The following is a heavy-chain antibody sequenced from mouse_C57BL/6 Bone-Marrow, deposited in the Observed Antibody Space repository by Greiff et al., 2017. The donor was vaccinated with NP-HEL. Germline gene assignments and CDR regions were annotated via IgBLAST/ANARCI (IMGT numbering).Heavy chain of an antibody. CDR2: IYPGGGYT. D-gene: IGHD2-1*01. V-gene: IGHV1-63*01. CDR3: ARCGNYHAMDY. Sequence: QVQLQQSGAELVRPGTSVKMSCKASGYTFTNYWIGWAKQRPGHGLEWIGDIYPGGGYTNYNAKFKGKATLTADKSSSTAYMQFSSLTSEDSAIYYCARCGNYHAMDYWGKGTSVTVSS. CDR1: GYTFTNYW. J-gene: IGHJ4*01.